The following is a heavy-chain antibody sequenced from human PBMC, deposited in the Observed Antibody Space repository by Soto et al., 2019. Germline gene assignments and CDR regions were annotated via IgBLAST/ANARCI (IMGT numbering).Heavy chain of an antibody. J-gene: IGHJ3*02. Sequence: PGGSLRLSCAASGFTFSDYYMSWIRQAPGKGLEWVSYISSSGSTIYYADSVKGRFTISRDNAKNSLYLQMNSLRAEDTAVYYWAREDSSSWSPFDIWGQGTMVTVSS. CDR1: GFTFSDYY. D-gene: IGHD6-13*01. CDR3: AREDSSSWSPFDI. CDR2: ISSSGSTI. V-gene: IGHV3-11*01.